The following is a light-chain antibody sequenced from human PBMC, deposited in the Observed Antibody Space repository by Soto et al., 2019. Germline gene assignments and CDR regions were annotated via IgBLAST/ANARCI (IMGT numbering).Light chain of an antibody. CDR1: QGISNY. CDR2: AAS. Sequence: DIHMTQSPSSLSASVGDRVTITCRASQGISNYLAWYQQKPGKVPKLLIYAASTLQSGVPSRFSGSGFGTDFTLTISSLQPEDVATYYCQKYNSAPQTFGQGTKVDIK. CDR3: QKYNSAPQT. V-gene: IGKV1-27*01. J-gene: IGKJ1*01.